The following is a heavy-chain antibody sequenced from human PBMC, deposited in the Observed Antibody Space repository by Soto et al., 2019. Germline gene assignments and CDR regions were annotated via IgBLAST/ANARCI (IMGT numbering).Heavy chain of an antibody. J-gene: IGHJ4*02. V-gene: IGHV3-23*01. CDR1: GFTFSSYA. CDR2: ISGSGGST. CDR3: AKDRPNSGYPLYSLGY. Sequence: PGGSLRLSCAASGFTFSSYAMSWVRQAPGKGLEWVSAISGSGGSTYYADSVKGRFTISRDNSKNTLYLQMNSLRAEDTAVYYCAKDRPNSGYPLYSLGYWGQGTLVTVSS. D-gene: IGHD5-12*01.